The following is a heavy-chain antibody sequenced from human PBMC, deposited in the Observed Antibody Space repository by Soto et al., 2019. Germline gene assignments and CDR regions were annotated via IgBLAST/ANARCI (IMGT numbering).Heavy chain of an antibody. CDR3: ARSDSGPFYFDV. V-gene: IGHV4-59*01. J-gene: IGHJ4*02. CDR1: GGSIRSYY. D-gene: IGHD1-26*01. Sequence: SETLSLTCTVPGGSIRSYYWSWIRQPPGKGLEWMGYIYYGANANYNPSLKSRVTTSVDMSKNQFSLKVTSVTAADTAVYYCARSDSGPFYFDVWGQGTLVIVSS. CDR2: IYYGANA.